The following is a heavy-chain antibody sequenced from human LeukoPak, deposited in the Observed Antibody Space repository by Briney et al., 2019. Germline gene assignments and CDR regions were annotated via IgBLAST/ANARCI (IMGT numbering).Heavy chain of an antibody. V-gene: IGHV4-59*12. CDR1: GGSTSSYY. CDR2: IYYSGST. D-gene: IGHD1-7*01. J-gene: IGHJ4*02. Sequence: SETLSLTCTVSGGSTSSYYWSWIRQPPGKGLEWIGYIYYSGSTNYNPSLKSRVTISVDTSKNQFSLKLSSVTAADTAVYYCATRGLELDYWGQGTLVTVSS. CDR3: ATRGLELDY.